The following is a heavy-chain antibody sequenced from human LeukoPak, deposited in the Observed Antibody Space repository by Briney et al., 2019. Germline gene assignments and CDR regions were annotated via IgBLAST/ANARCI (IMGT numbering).Heavy chain of an antibody. V-gene: IGHV3-53*01. J-gene: IGHJ4*02. CDR2: IYSSGST. D-gene: IGHD3-10*01. Sequence: TGGSLRLSCAASGFSVSSNYMSWVRQAPGKGLTWVSVIYSSGSTYYADSVKGRFAISRDDSKNTLHLQMDSLRAKDTAIYYCARAHGRITRDAYFDYWGQGTLSPSPQ. CDR1: GFSVSSNY. CDR3: ARAHGRITRDAYFDY.